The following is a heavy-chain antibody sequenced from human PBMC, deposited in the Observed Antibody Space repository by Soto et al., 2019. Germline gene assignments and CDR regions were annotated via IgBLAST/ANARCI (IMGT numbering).Heavy chain of an antibody. CDR3: ARGLRNYYGVDV. V-gene: IGHV3-74*01. CDR1: GFTFSTYW. Sequence: EVQLEESGGGLLQPGGSLRLSCTASGFTFSTYWMHWVGQAPGKGLVWVSRINGDGSTPAYADSVRGRFTISRDNAKNTLYLQVNSLRDEDTAVYYCARGLRNYYGVDVWGQGTTVTVSS. CDR2: INGDGSTP. J-gene: IGHJ6*02.